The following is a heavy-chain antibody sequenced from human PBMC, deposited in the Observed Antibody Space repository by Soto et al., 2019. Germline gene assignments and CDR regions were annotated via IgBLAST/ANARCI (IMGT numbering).Heavy chain of an antibody. V-gene: IGHV1-3*01. CDR3: ARFSPYYYMDV. Sequence: GASVKVSCKASGYTFTSYAMHWVRQAPGQRLEWMGWINAGNGNTKYSQKFQGRVTITRDTSASTAYMEMSSLRSEDTAVYYCARFSPYYYMDVWGKGTTVTVSS. CDR1: GYTFTSYA. J-gene: IGHJ6*03. CDR2: INAGNGNT.